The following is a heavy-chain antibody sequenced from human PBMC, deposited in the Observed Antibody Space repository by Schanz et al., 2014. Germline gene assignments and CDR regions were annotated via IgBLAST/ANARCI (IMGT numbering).Heavy chain of an antibody. D-gene: IGHD3-10*01. CDR3: ARPALWFGDNCFDP. V-gene: IGHV3-74*02. Sequence: VQLVESGGGLVQPGGSLRLSCAASGFTFSSYWMHWVRQVPGKGLVWVSRIKSDGSSTSYADSVKGRFTISRDNAKNTLYLQMNSLRAEDTAVYYCARPALWFGDNCFDPCGQGTLVTVSS. CDR1: GFTFSSYW. CDR2: IKSDGSST. J-gene: IGHJ5*02.